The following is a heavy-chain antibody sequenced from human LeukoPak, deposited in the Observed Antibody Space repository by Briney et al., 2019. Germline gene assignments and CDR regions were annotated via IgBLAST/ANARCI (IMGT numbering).Heavy chain of an antibody. CDR2: IYSSGNT. Sequence: SETLSLTCTVPGGSISTYYWSWVRQPPGKGLEWIGYIYSSGNTNYNPSLKSRVTISVEPSKKQFSLKLTSVTAADTAVYYCARSGDHSGDYFYFDYWGQGALVTVSS. CDR1: GGSISTYY. J-gene: IGHJ4*02. CDR3: ARSGDHSGDYFYFDY. D-gene: IGHD2-21*02. V-gene: IGHV4-4*09.